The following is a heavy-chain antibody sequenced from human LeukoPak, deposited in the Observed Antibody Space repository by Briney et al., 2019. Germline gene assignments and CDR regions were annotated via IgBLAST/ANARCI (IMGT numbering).Heavy chain of an antibody. CDR3: FFPGVTGKVY. D-gene: IGHD1-20*01. Sequence: GRSLRLSCAASGFTFSNYGMHWVRQAPGKGLEWVAVISYDGSNKYYTDSVKGRFTISRDNSKNTLYLQMNSLRAEDTAVYYCFFPGVTGKVYWGQGTLVTVSS. V-gene: IGHV3-30*03. J-gene: IGHJ4*02. CDR2: ISYDGSNK. CDR1: GFTFSNYG.